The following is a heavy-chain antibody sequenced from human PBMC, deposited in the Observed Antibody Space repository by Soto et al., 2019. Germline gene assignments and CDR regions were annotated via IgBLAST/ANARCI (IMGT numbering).Heavy chain of an antibody. Sequence: ASVKVSCKXSGYTFTSYAMHWVRQAPGQRLEWMGWINAGNGNTKYSQKFQGRVTITRDTSASTAYMELSSLRSEDTAVYYCARTKGHYYDSSGYPNWFDPWGQGTLVTVSS. CDR2: INAGNGNT. CDR3: ARTKGHYYDSSGYPNWFDP. D-gene: IGHD3-22*01. J-gene: IGHJ5*02. CDR1: GYTFTSYA. V-gene: IGHV1-3*01.